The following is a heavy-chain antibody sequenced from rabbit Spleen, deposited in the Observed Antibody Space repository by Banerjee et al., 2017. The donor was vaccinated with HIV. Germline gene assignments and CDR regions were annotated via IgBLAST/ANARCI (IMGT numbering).Heavy chain of an antibody. V-gene: IGHV1S40*01. CDR1: GFTFSSSYC. Sequence: QSLEESGGDLVKPGASLTLTCTASGFTFSSSYCICWCRQAAEKGLEWRACNDGGSSASSYYASWAKGRFTISKTSSTAVTLQMTSLTAADAASYFCAKDLADVIGWDFNLWGQGTLVTVS. CDR2: NDGGSSASS. J-gene: IGHJ4*01. D-gene: IGHD1-1*01. CDR3: AKDLADVIGWDFNL.